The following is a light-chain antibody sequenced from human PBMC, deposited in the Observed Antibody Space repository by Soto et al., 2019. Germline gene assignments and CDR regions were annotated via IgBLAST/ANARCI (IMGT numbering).Light chain of an antibody. CDR1: SCNIGADYD. J-gene: IGLJ3*02. V-gene: IGLV1-40*01. CDR2: GNS. Sequence: QSVLTQPPSVSGAPGQWVTISCTGSSCNIGADYDVHWYQQLPGTAPKLLIYGNSNRPSGVPDRFSGSKSGTSASLAITGLQAEDEADYYCQSYDSSLSGSVFGGGTKVTVL. CDR3: QSYDSSLSGSV.